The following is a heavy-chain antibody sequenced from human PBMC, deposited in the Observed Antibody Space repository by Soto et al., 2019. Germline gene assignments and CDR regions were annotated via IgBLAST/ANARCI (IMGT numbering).Heavy chain of an antibody. CDR3: AGFRTVFGRVPQRNWFHP. CDR1: GGSISSYH. CDR2: IYYSGNT. D-gene: IGHD3-3*01. Sequence: SETLSLTCTVSGGSISSYHWNWIRQPPGKGLQWLGYIYYSGNTNYNPSLKGRVTISVDTSKNQFSLKLRSVTAADTAVYYCAGFRTVFGRVPQRNWFHPWGQGTQVTVSS. J-gene: IGHJ5*02. V-gene: IGHV4-59*01.